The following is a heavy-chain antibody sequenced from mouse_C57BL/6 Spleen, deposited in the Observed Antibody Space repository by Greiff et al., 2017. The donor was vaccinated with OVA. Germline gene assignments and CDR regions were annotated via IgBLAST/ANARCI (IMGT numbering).Heavy chain of an antibody. CDR2: IDPSDSET. V-gene: IGHV1-52*01. Sequence: QVQLQQSGAELVRPGSSVKLSCKASGYTFTSYWMHWVKQRPIQGLEWIGNIDPSDSETHYNQKFKDKATLTVDKSSSTAYMQLSSLTSEDSAVYYCARHNYYGSSYGYFDVWGTGTTVTVSS. J-gene: IGHJ1*03. CDR3: ARHNYYGSSYGYFDV. CDR1: GYTFTSYW. D-gene: IGHD1-1*01.